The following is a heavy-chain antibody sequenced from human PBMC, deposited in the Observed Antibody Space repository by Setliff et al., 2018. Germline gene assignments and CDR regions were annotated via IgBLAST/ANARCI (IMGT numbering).Heavy chain of an antibody. CDR2: VHTGGGSA. V-gene: IGHV1-46*01. Sequence: ASVKVSCKASGYTFTAYYMHWVRQAPGQGLEWMGIVHTGGGSASYAQRFQGRVTMTSDTSTSTVYMEVDSVGSDDTAIYYCARGGMAAAGRKGVLEYWGQGSQVTVSS. D-gene: IGHD6-13*01. CDR3: ARGGMAAAGRKGVLEY. CDR1: GYTFTAYY. J-gene: IGHJ4*02.